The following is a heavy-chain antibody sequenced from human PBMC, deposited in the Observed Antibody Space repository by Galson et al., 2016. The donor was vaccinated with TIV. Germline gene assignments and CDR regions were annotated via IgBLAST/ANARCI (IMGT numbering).Heavy chain of an antibody. CDR2: IIRIFGTS. CDR1: GITFSSYA. CDR3: AKYIRVDYKEAFDI. J-gene: IGHJ3*02. Sequence: SVKVSCKASGITFSSYAVSWVRQAPGQGLEWMGGIIRIFGTSNYAQKFQGRVTITTDESTRTAYMELNSPTSEDTAVYFCAKYIRVDYKEAFDIWGQGTMVTVSS. D-gene: IGHD4-11*01. V-gene: IGHV1-69*05.